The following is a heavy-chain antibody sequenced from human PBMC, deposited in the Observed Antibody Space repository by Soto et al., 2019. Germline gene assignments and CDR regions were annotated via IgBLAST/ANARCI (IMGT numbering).Heavy chain of an antibody. Sequence: ASVKVSCKASGYTFTGYYMHWGRQAPGQGLEWMGWINPNSGGTNYAQKFQGWVTMTRDTSISTAHMELSRVRSDDTAVYYCARDLRAPIAARLHRTSGYYYYGMDVRGQGTTVTVSS. J-gene: IGHJ6*02. CDR3: ARDLRAPIAARLHRTSGYYYYGMDV. CDR1: GYTFTGYY. V-gene: IGHV1-2*04. CDR2: INPNSGGT. D-gene: IGHD6-6*01.